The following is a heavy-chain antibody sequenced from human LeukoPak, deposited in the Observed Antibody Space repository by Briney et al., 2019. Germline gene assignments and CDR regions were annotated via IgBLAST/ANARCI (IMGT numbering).Heavy chain of an antibody. CDR2: IYYSGST. CDR3: ARWSGYSFKGSFDY. J-gene: IGHJ4*02. V-gene: IGHV4-59*01. CDR1: GDSISSYY. Sequence: SETLSLTCTVSGDSISSYYWSWIRQPPGKGLEWIGYIYYSGSTNYNPSLKSRVTISVDTSKIQFSLKLSSVTAADTAVYYCARWSGYSFKGSFDYWGQGTLVTVSS. D-gene: IGHD5-18*01.